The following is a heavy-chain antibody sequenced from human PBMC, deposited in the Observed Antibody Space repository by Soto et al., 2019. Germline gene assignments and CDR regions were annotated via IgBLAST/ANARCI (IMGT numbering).Heavy chain of an antibody. CDR3: ARDLTKVAGYYYDSSVGY. V-gene: IGHV3-33*01. D-gene: IGHD3-22*01. Sequence: GGSLRLSCAASGFTFSSYGMHWVRQAPGKGLEWVAVIWYDGSNKYYADSVKGRFTISRDNSKNTLYLQMNSLRAEDTAVYYCARDLTKVAGYYYDSSVGYWGQGTLVTVSS. CDR1: GFTFSSYG. CDR2: IWYDGSNK. J-gene: IGHJ4*02.